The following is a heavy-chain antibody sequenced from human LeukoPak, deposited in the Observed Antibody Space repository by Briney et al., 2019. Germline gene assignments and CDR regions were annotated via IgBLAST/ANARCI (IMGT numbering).Heavy chain of an antibody. CDR2: IGTAGDT. J-gene: IGHJ3*02. CDR3: SRGGAPAGYAYDI. Sequence: GGSLRLSYATSGFTFSNFDLHWVRQSTGEGLEWVSAIGTAGDTYYPDSVKDRFTISRDNAKNSFYLQMDNLGPGDTAVYYCSRGGAPAGYAYDIWGHGTVVTVSS. CDR1: GFTFSNFD. V-gene: IGHV3-13*01. D-gene: IGHD6-13*01.